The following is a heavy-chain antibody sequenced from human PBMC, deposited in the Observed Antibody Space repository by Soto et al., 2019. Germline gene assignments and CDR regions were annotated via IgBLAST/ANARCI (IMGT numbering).Heavy chain of an antibody. CDR2: IYYSGST. CDR1: GGSISSSSYY. CDR3: ARRKQQLARGVYFDS. D-gene: IGHD6-13*01. Sequence: QLQLQESGPGLVKPSETLSLTCTVSGGSISSSSYYWGWIRQPPGKGLEWIGSIYYSGSTYYNPSLKSRVTISVDTSKNQFSLKLSSVTAADTAVYYCARRKQQLARGVYFDSWGQGTLVTVSS. J-gene: IGHJ4*02. V-gene: IGHV4-39*01.